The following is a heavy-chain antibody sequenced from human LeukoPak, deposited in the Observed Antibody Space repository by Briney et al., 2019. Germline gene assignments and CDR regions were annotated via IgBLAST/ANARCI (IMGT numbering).Heavy chain of an antibody. J-gene: IGHJ5*02. CDR2: INHSGST. CDR3: ARFWITMVRGVSNWFDP. D-gene: IGHD3-10*01. V-gene: IGHV4-34*01. Sequence: SETLSLTCAVYGGSFSGYYWSWIRQPPGKGLEWIGEINHSGSTNYNPSLKSRVTISIDTSKNQFSLKLSSVTAADTAVYYCARFWITMVRGVSNWFDPWGQGTLVTVSS. CDR1: GGSFSGYY.